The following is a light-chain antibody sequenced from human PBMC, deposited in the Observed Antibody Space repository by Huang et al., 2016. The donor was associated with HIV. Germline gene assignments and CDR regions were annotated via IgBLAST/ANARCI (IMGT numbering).Light chain of an antibody. CDR3: QQYESFPWT. CDR1: QTISMW. V-gene: IGKV1-5*01. J-gene: IGKJ1*01. CDR2: DSS. Sequence: DIQMTQSPSILSASLGDRVTITCRASQTISMWLALYRQRPGTAPQLLIYDSSTVDIGVPSRFSGSGSETEFTLTINKLQADDFATYYCQQYESFPWTFGQGT.